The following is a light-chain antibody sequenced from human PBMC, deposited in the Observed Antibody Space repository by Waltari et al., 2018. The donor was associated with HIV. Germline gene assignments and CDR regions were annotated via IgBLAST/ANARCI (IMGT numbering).Light chain of an antibody. V-gene: IGLV1-44*01. J-gene: IGLJ2*01. CDR2: SNE. CDR1: NSNIGRNT. CDR3: AAWDHSPEGLV. Sequence: QSVLTQPPSASGTPGQRVTISCSGSNSNIGRNTVNWYRQIPGTAPRLLIYSNEQRPAGVPDRFSGSRSGTSASLAISGLQSEDEADYYCAAWDHSPEGLVFGGGTKLTVL.